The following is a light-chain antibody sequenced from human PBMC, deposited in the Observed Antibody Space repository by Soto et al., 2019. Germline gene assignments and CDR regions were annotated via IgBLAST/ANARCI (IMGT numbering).Light chain of an antibody. V-gene: IGLV3-1*01. CDR2: QDS. J-gene: IGLJ2*01. CDR1: KLGDKY. Sequence: SYELTQPPSVSVSPGQTASITCSGEKLGDKYACWYQQKPGQSPVMVIYQDSKRPSGIPERFSGSNSGNTATLTISGTRAMDVADYYCQAWDSRVVFGGGTKWTVL. CDR3: QAWDSRVV.